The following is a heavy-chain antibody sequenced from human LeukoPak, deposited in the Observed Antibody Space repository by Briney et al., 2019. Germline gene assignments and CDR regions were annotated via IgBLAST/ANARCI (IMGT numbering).Heavy chain of an antibody. J-gene: IGHJ4*02. CDR3: ARHHDSSGFNFDY. D-gene: IGHD3-22*01. V-gene: IGHV4-34*01. CDR1: GGSFSGYY. Sequence: SETLSLTCAVCGGSFSGYYWSWIRQPPGKGLEWIGEINHSGSTNYNPSLKSRVTISVDTSKNQFSRKLSSVTAADTAVYYCARHHDSSGFNFDYWGQGTLVTVSS. CDR2: INHSGST.